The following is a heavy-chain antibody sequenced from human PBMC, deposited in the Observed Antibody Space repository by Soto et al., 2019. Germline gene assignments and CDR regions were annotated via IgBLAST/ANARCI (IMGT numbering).Heavy chain of an antibody. D-gene: IGHD2-2*01. Sequence: GGSLRLSCAASGFTFSNYVMSWVRQAPGKGLEWVSAISGSGGDTNYADSVKGRFTISRDNSKNTLYLQMNSLRAEDTAVYYCAKVPAYQLGREYYYYMDGWGKGTTVTVSS. CDR2: ISGSGGDT. CDR3: AKVPAYQLGREYYYYMDG. CDR1: GFTFSNYV. V-gene: IGHV3-23*01. J-gene: IGHJ6*03.